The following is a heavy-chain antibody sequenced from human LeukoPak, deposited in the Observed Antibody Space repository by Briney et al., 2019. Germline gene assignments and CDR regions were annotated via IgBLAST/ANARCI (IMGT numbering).Heavy chain of an antibody. CDR3: ARVGMVRGVPWFDP. D-gene: IGHD3-10*01. V-gene: IGHV3-33*01. CDR1: GFTFRTYG. CDR2: IWYDGSNK. Sequence: GRSLRLSCAASGFTFRTYGMHWVRQAPGKGLEWAAVIWYDGSNKYYADSVKGRFTISRDNSKNTLYLQMNSLRAEDTAIYYCARVGMVRGVPWFDPWGQGTLVTVSS. J-gene: IGHJ5*02.